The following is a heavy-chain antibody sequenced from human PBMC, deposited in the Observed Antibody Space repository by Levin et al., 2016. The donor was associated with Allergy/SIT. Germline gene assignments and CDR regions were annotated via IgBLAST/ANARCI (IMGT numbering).Heavy chain of an antibody. Sequence: VRQAPGKGLEWVASISSTTNHILYTDSVQGRFIISRDNAKNSLYLQMNSLRPEDTAVYYCARDDSSNYYYLYYMDVWGKGTTVTVSS. D-gene: IGHD3-22*01. J-gene: IGHJ6*03. CDR3: ARDDSSNYYYLYYMDV. CDR2: ISSTTNHI. V-gene: IGHV3-21*06.